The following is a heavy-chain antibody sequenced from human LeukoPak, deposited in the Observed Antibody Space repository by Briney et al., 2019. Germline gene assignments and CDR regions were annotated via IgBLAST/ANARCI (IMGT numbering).Heavy chain of an antibody. CDR2: ISSSSSYI. CDR3: ARARPYYYYMDV. Sequence: GGSLRLSRAASGFTFSSYSMNWVRQAPGKGLEWVSSISSSSSYIYCADSVKGRFTISRDNAKNSLYLQMNSLRAEDTAVYYCARARPYYYYMDVWGKGTTVTISS. CDR1: GFTFSSYS. V-gene: IGHV3-21*01. J-gene: IGHJ6*03.